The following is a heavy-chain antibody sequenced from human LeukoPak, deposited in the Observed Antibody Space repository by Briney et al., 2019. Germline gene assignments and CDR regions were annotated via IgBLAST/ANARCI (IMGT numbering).Heavy chain of an antibody. CDR3: AKDGVPAAIGRGGLDY. CDR2: ISGSGGST. CDR1: GFTFSSYA. D-gene: IGHD2-2*01. Sequence: PGGSLRLSCAASGFTFSSYAMSWVRQAPGKGLEWVSAISGSGGSTYYADSVKGRFTISRDNSKNTLYLQMNSLRAEDTAVYYCAKDGVPAAIGRGGLDYWGQGTLVTVSS. J-gene: IGHJ4*02. V-gene: IGHV3-23*01.